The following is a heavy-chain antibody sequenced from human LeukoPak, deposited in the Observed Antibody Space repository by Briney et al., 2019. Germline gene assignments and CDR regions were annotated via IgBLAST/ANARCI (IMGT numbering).Heavy chain of an antibody. Sequence: SETLSLTCTVSGGSISSGDYYWSWIRQPPGKGLEWIGYIYYNGSTYYNPSLKSRVTISVDTSKNQFSLKLSSVTAADTAVYYCASYFDYASAFDIWGQGTMVTVSS. CDR2: IYYNGST. CDR1: GGSISSGDYY. V-gene: IGHV4-30-4*08. J-gene: IGHJ3*02. D-gene: IGHD3-9*01. CDR3: ASYFDYASAFDI.